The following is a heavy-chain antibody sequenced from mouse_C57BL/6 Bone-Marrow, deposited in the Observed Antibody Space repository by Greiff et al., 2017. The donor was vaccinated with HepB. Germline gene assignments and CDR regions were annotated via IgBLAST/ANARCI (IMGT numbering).Heavy chain of an antibody. CDR2: IHPNSGST. V-gene: IGHV1-64*01. Sequence: QVQLQQPGAELVKPGASVKLSCKASGYTFTSYWMHWVKQRPGQGLEWIGMIHPNSGSTNYNEKFKSKATLTVDKSSSTAYMQLSSLTSEDSAVYYCARGSYYSNYPLFDYWGQGTTLTVSS. J-gene: IGHJ2*01. CDR3: ARGSYYSNYPLFDY. CDR1: GYTFTSYW. D-gene: IGHD2-5*01.